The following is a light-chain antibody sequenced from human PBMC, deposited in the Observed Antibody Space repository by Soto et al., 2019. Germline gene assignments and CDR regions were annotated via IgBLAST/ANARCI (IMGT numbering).Light chain of an antibody. CDR2: GAS. V-gene: IGKV3-15*01. Sequence: EIVMTQSPATLSVSPGERSTLSCMASQNILSNLAWYQQKPGQAPRLLIYGASTRATGIPARSSGSGSGTEFTLTISSLQSEDFEIYYCQQYNNWPITFGQGTRLEI. CDR1: QNILSN. J-gene: IGKJ5*01. CDR3: QQYNNWPIT.